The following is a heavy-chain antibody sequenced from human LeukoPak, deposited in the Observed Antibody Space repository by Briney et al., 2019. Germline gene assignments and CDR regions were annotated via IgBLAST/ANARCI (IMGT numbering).Heavy chain of an antibody. D-gene: IGHD2-2*02. V-gene: IGHV1-69*05. CDR3: ARNPLVVPAAIWYNEFDP. Sequence: SVTVSCKASGGTFSSYAISWVRQAPGQGLEWMGGIIPIFGTANYAQKFQGRVTITTDESTSTAYMELSSLRSEDTAVYYCARNPLVVPAAIWYNEFDPWGQGTLVTVSS. CDR1: GGTFSSYA. CDR2: IIPIFGTA. J-gene: IGHJ5*02.